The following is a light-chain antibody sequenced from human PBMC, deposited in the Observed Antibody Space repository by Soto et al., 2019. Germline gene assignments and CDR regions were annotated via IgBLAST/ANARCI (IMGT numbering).Light chain of an antibody. CDR1: ERISSNF. CDR2: GAS. V-gene: IGKV3-20*01. CDR3: QQYGTSPFT. Sequence: VLTQSPATLSLSPGERATLSCRASERISSNFLAWYQQRPGQAPRLLIYGASTRASGIPDRFSGSGSGTDFALTISRLEPEDFAVFYCQQYGTSPFTFGPGTTVEIK. J-gene: IGKJ3*01.